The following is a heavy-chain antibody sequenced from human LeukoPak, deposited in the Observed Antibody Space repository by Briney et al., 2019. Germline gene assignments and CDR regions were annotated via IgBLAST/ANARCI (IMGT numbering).Heavy chain of an antibody. J-gene: IGHJ5*02. CDR3: ARRAKQSPFDP. Sequence: ASVKVSCKASGYTFTGYYIHWVRQAPGLGLEWMGWINPNSGGTNYAQKFQGRVTMTRDTSISTAYMELSRLRSDDTAVYHCARRAKQSPFDPWGQGTLVTVSS. CDR2: INPNSGGT. V-gene: IGHV1-2*02. CDR1: GYTFTGYY. D-gene: IGHD4-11*01.